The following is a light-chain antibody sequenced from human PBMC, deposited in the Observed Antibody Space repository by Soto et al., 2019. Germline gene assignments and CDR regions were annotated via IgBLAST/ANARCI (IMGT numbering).Light chain of an antibody. J-gene: IGLJ1*01. CDR1: SSDVGTYNL. CDR3: CSYAGSSAFYV. Sequence: QSALTQPASVSASPGQSITISCTGSSSDVGTYNLVSWYQQHPGKAPKLMIYEVSKRPSGISNRFSGSKSGNTASLTISGLQAEDEADYYCCSYAGSSAFYVFGSGT. CDR2: EVS. V-gene: IGLV2-23*02.